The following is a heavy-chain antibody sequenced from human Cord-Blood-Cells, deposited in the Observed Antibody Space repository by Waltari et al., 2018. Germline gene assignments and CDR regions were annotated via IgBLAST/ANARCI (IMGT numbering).Heavy chain of an antibody. CDR1: GGSFSGYY. CDR3: ASLVIGAY. D-gene: IGHD2-21*01. CDR2: INQSGST. V-gene: IGHV4-34*01. J-gene: IGHJ4*02. Sequence: QVQLQQWGAGLLKPSETLSLTCAVYGGSFSGYYWSWIRQPPGKGLEWIGEINQSGSTNSNPSLKSRVTVSVDTSKNQFSLKLSSVTAADTAVYYCASLVIGAYWGQGTLVTVSS.